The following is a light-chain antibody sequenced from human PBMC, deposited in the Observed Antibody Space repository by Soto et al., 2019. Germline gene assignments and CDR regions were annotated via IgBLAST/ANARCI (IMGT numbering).Light chain of an antibody. J-gene: IGLJ1*01. CDR2: EVS. CDR3: CSYAGSDALV. V-gene: IGLV2-14*01. CDR1: SSDVGVYNY. Sequence: QSVLTQPASVSGSPGQSITISCTGTSSDVGVYNYVSWYQQHPGKAPKLMIYEVSNRPSGVSNRFSGSKSGNTASLTISGLQAEDEADYYCCSYAGSDALVFGSGSKV.